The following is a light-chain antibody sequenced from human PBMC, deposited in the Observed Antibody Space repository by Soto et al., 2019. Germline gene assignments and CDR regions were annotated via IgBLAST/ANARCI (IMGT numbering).Light chain of an antibody. Sequence: QSALTQPASVSGSPGQSITISCTGTSSDVGSYNLVSWYQQHPGKAPKLMIYEVSKRPSGVSNRFSGSKSGNTASLTISGLQAEDEADYYYCSHAGSSTVVFGGGTKVTVL. CDR3: CSHAGSSTVV. CDR2: EVS. CDR1: SSDVGSYNL. V-gene: IGLV2-23*02. J-gene: IGLJ2*01.